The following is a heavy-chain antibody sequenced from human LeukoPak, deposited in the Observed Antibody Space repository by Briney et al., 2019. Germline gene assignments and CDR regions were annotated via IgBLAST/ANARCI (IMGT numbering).Heavy chain of an antibody. V-gene: IGHV3-73*01. J-gene: IGHJ4*02. Sequence: PGGSLKLSCAASGFTFSGSAMHWVRQASGKGLEWVGQIRSKGNSHATVYGESVRGRFIISRDDSKSMAYLQMSSLQTEDTAMYYCVRQSGAAIPYVYWGQGTLVTVSS. CDR1: GFTFSGSA. D-gene: IGHD2-2*02. CDR2: IRSKGNSHAT. CDR3: VRQSGAAIPYVY.